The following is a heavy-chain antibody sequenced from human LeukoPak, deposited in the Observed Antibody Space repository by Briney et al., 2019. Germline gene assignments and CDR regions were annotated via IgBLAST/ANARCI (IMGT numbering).Heavy chain of an antibody. V-gene: IGHV4-59*01. CDR1: GGSISSYY. J-gene: IGHJ4*02. CDR2: IYYSGST. Sequence: SETLSLTCTVSGGSISSYYWSWIRQPPGKGLEWIGYIYYSGSTNYNPSLQSRITKSVETSKNQCLLKLSYVTAADTAVYYCARIRSIAAPGFDDGGEGTLVTVYS. CDR3: ARIRSIAAPGFDD. D-gene: IGHD6-6*01.